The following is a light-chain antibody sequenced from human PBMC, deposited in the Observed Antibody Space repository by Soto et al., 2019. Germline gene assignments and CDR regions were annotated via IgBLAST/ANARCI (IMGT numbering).Light chain of an antibody. CDR3: QQFNTKPLT. J-gene: IGKJ4*01. Sequence: IQLTQSPSTLSASVGDRVTITCRASQGIGTALAWYHQRPGNSPDLLVYDASTLQSGVPSRFSGSGSETDFSLTISGLQPEDFGDYYCQQFNTKPLTFGGGTRVEIK. V-gene: IGKV1-13*02. CDR2: DAS. CDR1: QGIGTA.